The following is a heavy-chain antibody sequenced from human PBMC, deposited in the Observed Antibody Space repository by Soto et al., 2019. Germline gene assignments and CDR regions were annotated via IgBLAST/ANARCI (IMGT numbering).Heavy chain of an antibody. Sequence: PGGSLRLSCAASGFTFSSYAMNWVRRASGKGLEWVSTISDSGAGTYYTDSVKGRFTISRDNSKNTLYLQMNSLRAEDTAVYYCAKDLQSSGWSTALDDWGQGTLVTVSS. J-gene: IGHJ4*02. CDR3: AKDLQSSGWSTALDD. CDR2: ISDSGAGT. CDR1: GFTFSSYA. V-gene: IGHV3-23*01. D-gene: IGHD6-19*01.